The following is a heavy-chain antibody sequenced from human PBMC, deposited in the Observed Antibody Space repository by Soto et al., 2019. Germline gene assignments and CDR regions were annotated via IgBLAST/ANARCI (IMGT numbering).Heavy chain of an antibody. CDR3: ATQEVGGSYVYTFDP. CDR2: FHFSERT. D-gene: IGHD1-26*01. Sequence: SETLSLTCTVSNGSISSGPYSWGWIRQPPGEGLEWIGTFHFSERTYYNQSLESRVTISVDTSKNQFSLKLSSVTAADTAVYYCATQEVGGSYVYTFDPWGQGPLVTVSS. V-gene: IGHV4-39*01. CDR1: NGSISSGPYS. J-gene: IGHJ5*02.